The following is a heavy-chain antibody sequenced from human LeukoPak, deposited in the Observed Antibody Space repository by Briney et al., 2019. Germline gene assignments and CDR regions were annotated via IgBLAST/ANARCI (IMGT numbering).Heavy chain of an antibody. D-gene: IGHD1-26*01. V-gene: IGHV3-23*01. J-gene: IGHJ4*02. Sequence: GSSVKVSCKASGGTFSSYAMSWVRQAPGKGLEWVSAISGSGGSTYYADSVKGRFTISRDNSKNTLYLQMNSLRAEDTAVYYCAKDAPFVGATSFDYWGQGTLVTVSS. CDR3: AKDAPFVGATSFDY. CDR2: ISGSGGST. CDR1: GGTFSSYA.